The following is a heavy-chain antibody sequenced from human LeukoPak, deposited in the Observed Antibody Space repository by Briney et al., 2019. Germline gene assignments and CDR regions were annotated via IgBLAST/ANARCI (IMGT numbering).Heavy chain of an antibody. J-gene: IGHJ3*01. CDR1: GFSFSSYS. V-gene: IGHV3-48*01. CDR3: ARDSVPYAFDL. D-gene: IGHD5/OR15-5a*01. CDR2: ISDRTTMI. Sequence: PGGSLRLSCEASGFSFSSYSMNWVRLAPGKGLEWVSYISDRTTMIYYADSVKGRFTISRDNAKNSLFPQMDSLRAEDTAVYYCARDSVPYAFDLWGQGTMVTVSS.